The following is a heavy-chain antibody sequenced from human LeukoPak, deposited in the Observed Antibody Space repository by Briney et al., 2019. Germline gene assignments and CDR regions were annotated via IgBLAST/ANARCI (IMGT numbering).Heavy chain of an antibody. J-gene: IGHJ4*02. CDR1: GYNFANYW. CDR2: IYSGDSDT. CDR3: ARQADYNVLTGYHKGHLDY. Sequence: GESLKISCKGSGYNFANYWIGWVRQLPGKGLEWMGIIYSGDSDTRYSPSCQGQVTISADKSITTAYLQWSSLQASDTDMYYCARQADYNVLTGYHKGHLDYWGQGTLVTVSS. D-gene: IGHD3-9*01. V-gene: IGHV5-51*01.